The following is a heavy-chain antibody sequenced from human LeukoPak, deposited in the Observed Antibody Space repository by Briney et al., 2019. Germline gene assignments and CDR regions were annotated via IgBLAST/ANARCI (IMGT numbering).Heavy chain of an antibody. Sequence: PGGSLRLSCAASGFTFTTYWMSWVRQAPGKGLEWVANMKPDGSEIFYVDSVKGRFTISRDNAKNSLYLQMNSLRAEDTAVYYCVGHSDYWGQGTLVTVSS. V-gene: IGHV3-7*01. CDR3: VGHSDY. J-gene: IGHJ4*02. CDR2: MKPDGSEI. CDR1: GFTFTTYW. D-gene: IGHD3-16*01.